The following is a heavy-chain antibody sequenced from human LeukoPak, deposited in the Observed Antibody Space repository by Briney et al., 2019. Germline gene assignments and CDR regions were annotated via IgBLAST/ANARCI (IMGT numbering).Heavy chain of an antibody. CDR3: ARGLEAANTYYFEY. V-gene: IGHV3-66*01. Sequence: GRSLRPSCAASGFTVSSSYMSWVSQAPGKWLEWVSIISGAVTTYYADSGKGRFTISRDNSKTTVYLQVNGVSGEVTAWYYCARGLEAANTYYFEYWGQGTMVTVSS. CDR1: GFTVSSSY. J-gene: IGHJ4*02. CDR2: ISGAVTT. D-gene: IGHD6-13*01.